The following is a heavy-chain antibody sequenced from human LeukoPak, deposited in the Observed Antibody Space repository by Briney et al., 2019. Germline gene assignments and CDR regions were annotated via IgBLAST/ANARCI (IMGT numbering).Heavy chain of an antibody. CDR3: ARGGHYYDSSGSLAYFDY. J-gene: IGHJ4*02. Sequence: SETLSLTCTVSGGSISTYYWSWIRQHPGKGLEWIGYIYYSGSTYYNPSLKSQVTISVDTSKNQFSLKLSSVTAADTAVYYCARGGHYYDSSGSLAYFDYWGQGTLVTVSS. CDR2: IYYSGST. V-gene: IGHV4-59*06. D-gene: IGHD3-22*01. CDR1: GGSISTYY.